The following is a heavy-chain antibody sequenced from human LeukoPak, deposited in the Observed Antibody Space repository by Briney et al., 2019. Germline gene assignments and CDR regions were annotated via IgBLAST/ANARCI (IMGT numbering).Heavy chain of an antibody. D-gene: IGHD1-1*01. V-gene: IGHV3-11*01. CDR2: ITGIGSTK. CDR3: ARDATNWPSLSPSDY. CDR1: GFTFHHYY. Sequence: GGSLRLSYAASGFTFHHYYMSWFRQAPGKGREWVSYITGIGSTKNCTDTVKGLFSISRDNAKNSLFLQMNSLRAEDTAVYYCARDATNWPSLSPSDYWGQGTLVTVSS. J-gene: IGHJ4*02.